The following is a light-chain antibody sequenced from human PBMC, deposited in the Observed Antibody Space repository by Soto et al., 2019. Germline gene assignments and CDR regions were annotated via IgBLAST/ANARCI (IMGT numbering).Light chain of an antibody. Sequence: QSVLTQPPSASGSPGQSVTISCTGTSSDVGGYNFVSWYQQHPGKAPKLIIYEVTKRPSGVPDRFSGSKSGNTASLTVSGLQADDEADYYCSSYAGSNFNVFGIGTKVTVL. J-gene: IGLJ1*01. CDR3: SSYAGSNFNV. V-gene: IGLV2-8*01. CDR2: EVT. CDR1: SSDVGGYNF.